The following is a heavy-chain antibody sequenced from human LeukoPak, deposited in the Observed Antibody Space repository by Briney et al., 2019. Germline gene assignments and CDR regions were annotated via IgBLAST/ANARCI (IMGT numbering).Heavy chain of an antibody. CDR1: GGSISSSSYY. D-gene: IGHD1-26*01. CDR2: VYYSGTT. J-gene: IGHJ4*02. V-gene: IGHV4-39*01. CDR3: ARLDSIVGATIDY. Sequence: SSETLSLTCTVPGGSISSSSYYWGWIRQPPGKGLEWIGSVYYSGTTYYNPSLKSRLTISVDTSKNQFSLKLSSVTAADTAVYYCARLDSIVGATIDYWGQGTLVTVSS.